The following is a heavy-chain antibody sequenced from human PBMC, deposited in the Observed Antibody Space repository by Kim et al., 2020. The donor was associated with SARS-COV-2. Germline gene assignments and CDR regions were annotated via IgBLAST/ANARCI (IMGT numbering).Heavy chain of an antibody. CDR2: IYYSGST. CDR3: ARQRGAGLLYFYYYGMDV. V-gene: IGHV4-59*08. J-gene: IGHJ6*02. D-gene: IGHD2-15*01. CDR1: GGSISSYY. Sequence: SETLSLTCTVSGGSISSYYWSWIRQPPGKGLEWIGYIYYSGSTTYNPSLKSRVTISVDTSKNQFSLKLSSVTAADTAVYYCARQRGAGLLYFYYYGMDVWGQGPTVTVS.